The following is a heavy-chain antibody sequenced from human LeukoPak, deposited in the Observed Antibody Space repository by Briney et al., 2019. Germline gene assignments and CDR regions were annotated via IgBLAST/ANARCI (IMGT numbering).Heavy chain of an antibody. J-gene: IGHJ4*02. CDR2: IYPGDSDT. D-gene: IGHD5-12*01. V-gene: IGHV5-51*01. Sequence: EFLKISCKGSGYSFTSYWIGWVRQMPGKGLEWMGIIYPGDSDTRDSPSLQGQVTISVDKSISTAYLQWSSLKASDTAMYYCARRLYGGDVFDYWGQGILVTVSS. CDR1: GYSFTSYW. CDR3: ARRLYGGDVFDY.